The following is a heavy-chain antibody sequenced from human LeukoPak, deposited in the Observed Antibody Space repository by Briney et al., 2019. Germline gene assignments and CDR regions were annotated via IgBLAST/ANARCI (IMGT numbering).Heavy chain of an antibody. CDR3: AKSLIVVVAAAIDY. V-gene: IGHV3-66*01. CDR2: LYADGGT. D-gene: IGHD2-2*01. Sequence: QPGGSLTLSCAASGFTVSSDYMNWVRQAPGKGLEWVSVLYADGGTSYADSVKGRFTVSRDNSKNTLYLQMNSLRVEDTAVYYCAKSLIVVVAAAIDYWGQGTLVTVSS. CDR1: GFTVSSDY. J-gene: IGHJ4*02.